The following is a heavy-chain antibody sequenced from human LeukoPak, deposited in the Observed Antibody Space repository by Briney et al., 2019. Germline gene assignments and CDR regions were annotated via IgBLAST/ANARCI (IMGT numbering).Heavy chain of an antibody. CDR1: GGSFSGYY. V-gene: IGHV4-59*01. D-gene: IGHD3-10*01. CDR3: ARAVGGDGSGSL. Sequence: PSETLSLTCAVYGGSFSGYYWSWIRQPPGKGLEWIGYIYYRVTSDYNPSLKSRVTMSVDLSTRQISLKLSSVTAADTAVYYCARAVGGDGSGSLWGPGTLVPVSS. CDR2: IYYRVTS. J-gene: IGHJ4*02.